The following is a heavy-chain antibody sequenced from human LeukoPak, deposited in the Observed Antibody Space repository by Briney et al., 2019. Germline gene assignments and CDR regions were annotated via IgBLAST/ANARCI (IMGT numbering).Heavy chain of an antibody. CDR1: GFSFSSYS. J-gene: IGHJ4*02. CDR2: IDTSFAYI. V-gene: IGHV3-21*01. D-gene: IGHD3-22*01. Sequence: GGSLRLSCAASGFSFSSYSMNWVRQAPGRGLEWVSSIDTSFAYIYYADSLKGRITISRDNAKNSLYLQMNSLRAEDTAVYYCVRLNYDSITSLYYSDYWGQGTLVTVSS. CDR3: VRLNYDSITSLYYSDY.